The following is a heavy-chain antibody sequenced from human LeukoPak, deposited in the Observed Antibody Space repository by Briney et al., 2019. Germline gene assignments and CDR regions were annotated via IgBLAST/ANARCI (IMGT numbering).Heavy chain of an antibody. CDR2: IYHSGST. CDR3: ARVRSSGWFVDY. V-gene: IGHV4-4*02. J-gene: IGHJ4*02. Sequence: PSETLSLTCAVSGGSISSSNWWSWVRQPPGKGLEWIGEIYHSGSTNYNPSLKSRVTISVDKSKNQFSLKLSSVTAADTAVHYCARVRSSGWFVDYWGQGTLVTVSS. CDR1: GGSISSSNW. D-gene: IGHD6-19*01.